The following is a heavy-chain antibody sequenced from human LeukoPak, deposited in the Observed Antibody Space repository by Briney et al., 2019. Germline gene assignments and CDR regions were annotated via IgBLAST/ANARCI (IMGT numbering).Heavy chain of an antibody. CDR3: ARSDITYSGYDP. J-gene: IGHJ5*02. Sequence: GGSLRLSCAASGFTFSSYEMNWVRQAPGKGLEWVSYIRSSGSTIYYADSVKGRFTISRDNAKNSLYLQRNSLGAEETSVYYCARSDITYSGYDPWGQGTLVTVSS. D-gene: IGHD5-12*01. CDR1: GFTFSSYE. CDR2: IRSSGSTI. V-gene: IGHV3-48*03.